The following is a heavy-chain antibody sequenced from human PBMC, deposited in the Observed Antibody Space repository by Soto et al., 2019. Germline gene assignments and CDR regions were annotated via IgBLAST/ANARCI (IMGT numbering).Heavy chain of an antibody. CDR1: GFIFSSYA. CDR3: AKVRSTVVVAAANY. V-gene: IGHV3-23*01. J-gene: IGHJ4*02. Sequence: GGSLRLSCAVSGFIFSSYAMSWVRQAPGKGLEWVSAMSGSGDSTYYADSVKGRFTISRDNSKNMLYLQMNSLRTEDTALYYCAKVRSTVVVAAANYWGQGTLVSVSS. D-gene: IGHD2-15*01. CDR2: MSGSGDST.